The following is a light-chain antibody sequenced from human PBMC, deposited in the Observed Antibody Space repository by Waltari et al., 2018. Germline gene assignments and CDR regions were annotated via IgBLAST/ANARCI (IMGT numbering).Light chain of an antibody. Sequence: DIQLTQSPSSLSASVGDRVTITCRASQTVTSYLNWYPQKPGTAPKLLIHTASTLQSGVPSRFSGSGSGTAFTLTISSLQPEDFATYYCQQSYSVPRTFGPGTKVGVK. CDR2: TAS. CDR3: QQSYSVPRT. J-gene: IGKJ3*01. V-gene: IGKV1-39*01. CDR1: QTVTSY.